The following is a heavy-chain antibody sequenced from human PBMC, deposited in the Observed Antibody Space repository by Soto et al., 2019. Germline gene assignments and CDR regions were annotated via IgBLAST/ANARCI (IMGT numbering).Heavy chain of an antibody. CDR3: ARAKDRAQLGGNYYYMMDV. CDR2: IMPIFRTA. D-gene: IGHD3-3*02. Sequence: QVQVVQSGAEVKKPGSSVKVSCKTSGGTFSTAAISWVRQAPGQGLEWMGGIMPIFRTADYAQKFQGRVTITADESASTAYLEPSSLRSEDTAVYYWARAKDRAQLGGNYYYMMDVWGQGTTVTVTS. J-gene: IGHJ6*02. CDR1: GGTFSTAA. V-gene: IGHV1-69*12.